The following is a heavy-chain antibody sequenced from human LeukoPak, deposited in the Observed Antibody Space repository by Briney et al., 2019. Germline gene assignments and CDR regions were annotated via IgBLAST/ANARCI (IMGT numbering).Heavy chain of an antibody. CDR1: GGSISSSTYY. CDR2: IYYSGST. V-gene: IGHV4-39*01. D-gene: IGHD5-12*01. J-gene: IGHJ5*02. CDR3: ARQAPRYSGYDRLLHFDP. Sequence: PSETLSLTCTVSGGSISSSTYYWGWIRQPPGKGLEWIGRIYYSGSTYYNPSLKSRGTISVDTSKNQFSLKVSSVTAADTAVYYCARQAPRYSGYDRLLHFDPWGQGTLVTVSS.